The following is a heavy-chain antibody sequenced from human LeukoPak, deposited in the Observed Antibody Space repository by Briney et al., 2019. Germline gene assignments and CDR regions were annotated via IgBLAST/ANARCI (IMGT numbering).Heavy chain of an antibody. CDR1: GGSFSGYY. J-gene: IGHJ6*03. CDR2: INHSGST. D-gene: IGHD6-6*01. CDR3: ARGLGSSFLYYYYYFMHV. Sequence: SETLSLTCAVYGGSFSGYYWSWIRQPPGKGLEWIGEINHSGSTNYNPSLKSRVTISVDTSKNQFSLKLSSVTAADPALYYCARGLGSSFLYYYYYFMHVWRKGTTVTV. V-gene: IGHV4-34*01.